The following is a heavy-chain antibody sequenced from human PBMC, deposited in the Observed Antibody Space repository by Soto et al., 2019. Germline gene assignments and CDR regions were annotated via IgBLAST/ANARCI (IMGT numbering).Heavy chain of an antibody. J-gene: IGHJ3*02. V-gene: IGHV4-31*03. D-gene: IGHD2-15*01. CDR3: ARGGVGAADDAFDI. CDR1: GGSISSGGYY. CDR2: IYYSGST. Sequence: QVQLQESGPGLVKPSQTLSLTCTVSGGSISSGGYYWSWIRQHPGKGLEWIGYIYYSGSTYYNPSLKRRVTIAVDTSKNQFSLKLSSVTAADTAVYYCARGGVGAADDAFDIWGQGTMVTVSS.